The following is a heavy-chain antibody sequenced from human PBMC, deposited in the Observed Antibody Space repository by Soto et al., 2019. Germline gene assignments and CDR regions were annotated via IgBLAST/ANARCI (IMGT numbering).Heavy chain of an antibody. CDR1: GFSLTTNGVG. CDR2: INWDDDR. Sequence: QITLKESGPALVKPTQTLTLTCTFSGFSLTTNGVGVAWIHQPPGKALEWLALINWDDDRHYNPSLTSRLTITKDTSKNQVVLTMTNMDPVDTATYYCAHKEFRTSSPFDFGGPGILVTVSS. V-gene: IGHV2-5*02. CDR3: AHKEFRTSSPFDF. J-gene: IGHJ4*02.